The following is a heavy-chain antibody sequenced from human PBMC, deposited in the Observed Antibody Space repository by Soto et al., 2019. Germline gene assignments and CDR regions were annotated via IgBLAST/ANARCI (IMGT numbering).Heavy chain of an antibody. D-gene: IGHD6-13*01. CDR3: ASGVRTRSIGMDV. J-gene: IGHJ6*01. CDR2: IYYSKIT. V-gene: IGHV4-30-4*01. Sequence: PPGKGLEWIACIYYSKITFYSPSLKGRVVISIDTSKNQLSLKLSSVTAADTAVFYCASGVRTRSIGMDVWVHGTTVPGS.